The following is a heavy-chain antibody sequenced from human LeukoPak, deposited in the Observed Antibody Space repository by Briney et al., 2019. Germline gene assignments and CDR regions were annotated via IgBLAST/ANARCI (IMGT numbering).Heavy chain of an antibody. CDR3: AREKVGPRKRLFDY. J-gene: IGHJ4*02. CDR1: GGSISSYY. V-gene: IGHV4-59*01. D-gene: IGHD1-1*01. CDR2: IYYSGST. Sequence: SETLSLTCTVSGGSISSYYWSWIRQPPGKGLEWIGYIYYSGSTNYNPSLKSRVTISVDTSKNQFSLKLSSVTAADTAVYYCAREKVGPRKRLFDYWGQGTLVTVSS.